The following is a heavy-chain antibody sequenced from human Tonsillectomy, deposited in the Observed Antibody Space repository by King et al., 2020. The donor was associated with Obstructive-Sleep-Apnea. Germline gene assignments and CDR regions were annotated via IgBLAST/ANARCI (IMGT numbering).Heavy chain of an antibody. CDR3: ARDRGIHDYYYYGIDV. D-gene: IGHD2-21*01. V-gene: IGHV4-31*03. J-gene: IGHJ6*02. CDR1: GVSISRGDYS. CDR2: IYYGGGT. Sequence: VQLVESGPGLVRPSQTLSLTCTVSGVSISRGDYSWYWIRQHPGTGLEWIGYIYYGGGTHYNPSLTSRVAISLDTSKNQFSLELGSVTAADTAVYYCARDRGIHDYYYYGIDVWGQGTTVTVSS.